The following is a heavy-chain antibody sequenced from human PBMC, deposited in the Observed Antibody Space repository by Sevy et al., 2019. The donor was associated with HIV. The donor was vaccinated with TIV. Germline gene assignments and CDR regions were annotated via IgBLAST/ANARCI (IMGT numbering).Heavy chain of an antibody. CDR1: GFTFSSYG. J-gene: IGHJ4*02. Sequence: GGSLRLSCAASGFTFSSYGMHWVRQAPGKGLEWVAFIRYDGSNKYYADSVKGRFTISRDNSKNTLYLQMNSLRAEDTAVYYCAKDGEYDYIWGSYFGYWGQGTLVTVSS. V-gene: IGHV3-30*02. CDR3: AKDGEYDYIWGSYFGY. CDR2: IRYDGSNK. D-gene: IGHD3-16*01.